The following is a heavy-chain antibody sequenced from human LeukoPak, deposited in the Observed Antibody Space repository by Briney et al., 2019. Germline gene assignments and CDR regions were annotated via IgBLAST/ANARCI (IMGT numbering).Heavy chain of an antibody. D-gene: IGHD5-18*01. Sequence: SQTLSLTCAISGDSVSSNSAAWNWIRQSPSRGLEWLGRTYYRSKWYNDYAVSVKSRIAINPDTSKNQFSLQLNSVTPEDTAVYYCARGGGYSYADNWFDPWGQGTLVTVSS. CDR3: ARGGGYSYADNWFDP. V-gene: IGHV6-1*01. CDR1: GDSVSSNSAA. CDR2: TYYRSKWYN. J-gene: IGHJ5*02.